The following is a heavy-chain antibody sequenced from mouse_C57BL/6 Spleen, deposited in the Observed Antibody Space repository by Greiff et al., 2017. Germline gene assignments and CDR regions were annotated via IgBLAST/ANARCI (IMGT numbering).Heavy chain of an antibody. Sequence: VQLKQSGPELVKPGASVKISCKASGYSFTDYNMNWVKQSNGKSLEWIGVINPNYGTTSYNQKFKGKATLTVDQSSSTAYMQLNSLTSEDSAVYYCARLYYGSSYGYFDYWGQGTTLTVSS. D-gene: IGHD1-1*01. CDR2: INPNYGTT. CDR3: ARLYYGSSYGYFDY. J-gene: IGHJ2*01. CDR1: GYSFTDYN. V-gene: IGHV1-39*01.